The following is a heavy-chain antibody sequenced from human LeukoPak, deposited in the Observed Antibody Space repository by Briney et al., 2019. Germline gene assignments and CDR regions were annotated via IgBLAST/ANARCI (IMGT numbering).Heavy chain of an antibody. J-gene: IGHJ4*02. Sequence: PSETLSLTCAVSGGSISNSNWWSWVRQHPGKGLEWIGYIYYSGSTYYNPSLKSRVTISVDTSKNQFSLKLSSVTAADTAVYYCARTRVATGADYWGQGTLVTVSS. CDR1: GGSISNSNW. CDR3: ARTRVATGADY. D-gene: IGHD2-21*02. V-gene: IGHV4-31*11. CDR2: IYYSGST.